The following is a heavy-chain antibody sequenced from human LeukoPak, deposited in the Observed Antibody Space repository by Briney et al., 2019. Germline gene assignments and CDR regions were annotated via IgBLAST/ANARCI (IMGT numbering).Heavy chain of an antibody. CDR3: ARQMYGLLYPGF. D-gene: IGHD2-8*01. CDR1: GVSFSNSDYY. J-gene: IGHJ4*02. CDR2: MYYSGST. V-gene: IGHV4-39*01. Sequence: PSETLSLTCTISGVSFSNSDYYWGWVRQPPGKGLEWLATMYYSGSTYYNPSLRSRLTLSADTSKNQITLKLSSVTAADTAVYYCARQMYGLLYPGFWGQGTLVAVSS.